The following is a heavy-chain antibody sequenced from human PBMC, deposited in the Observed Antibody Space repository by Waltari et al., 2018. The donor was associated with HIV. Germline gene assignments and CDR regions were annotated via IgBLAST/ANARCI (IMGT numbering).Heavy chain of an antibody. CDR2: INKDGGKK. V-gene: IGHV3-74*01. CDR3: ARGVGYGMDV. Sequence: EVQLVESGGGLVQPGGSLRLSCEASGFTVSRNWMHWVRQAPGKGLVWGSCINKDGGKKRYADSVEGRLTISRDNAKNTLYLQMNSLRAEDTAVYYCARGVGYGMDVWGQGTRSPSP. D-gene: IGHD2-15*01. J-gene: IGHJ6*02. CDR1: GFTVSRNW.